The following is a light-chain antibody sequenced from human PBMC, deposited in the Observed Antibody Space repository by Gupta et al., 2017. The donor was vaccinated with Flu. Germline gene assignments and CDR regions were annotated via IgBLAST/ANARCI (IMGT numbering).Light chain of an antibody. CDR3: QQRSNWLTT. J-gene: IGKJ5*01. CDR1: QSVRDY. Sequence: EIVLTQSPATLSLSPGERATLSCRASQSVRDYFAWYQQKPGQAPRLLIYDISKRATGIPARFSGSGSGTDFTLTISSLESEDFAVYYFQQRSNWLTTCGQGTRLEIK. CDR2: DIS. V-gene: IGKV3-11*01.